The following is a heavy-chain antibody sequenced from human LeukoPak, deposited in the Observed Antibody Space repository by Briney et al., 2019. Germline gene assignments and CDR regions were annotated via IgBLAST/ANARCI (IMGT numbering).Heavy chain of an antibody. V-gene: IGHV4-59*01. Sequence: PGGSLRLSCAASGFTFSSYGMHWIRQPPGKGLEWIGYIYYSGSTNYNPSLKSRVTISVDTSKNQFSLKLSSVTAADTAVYYCAREDTASIPYYFDYWGQGTLVTVSS. D-gene: IGHD5-18*01. CDR3: AREDTASIPYYFDY. J-gene: IGHJ4*02. CDR1: GFTFSSYG. CDR2: IYYSGST.